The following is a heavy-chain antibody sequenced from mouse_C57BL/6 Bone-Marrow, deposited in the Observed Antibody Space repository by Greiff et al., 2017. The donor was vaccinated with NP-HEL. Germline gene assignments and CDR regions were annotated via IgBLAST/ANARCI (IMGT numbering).Heavy chain of an antibody. CDR1: GYTFTSYW. D-gene: IGHD1-1*01. CDR3: ARRRTTVVAFYWYFDV. J-gene: IGHJ1*03. V-gene: IGHV1-53*01. CDR2: INPSNGGT. Sequence: VQLQQPGTELVKPGASVKLSCKASGYTFTSYWMHWVKQRPGQGLEWIGNINPSNGGTNYNEKFKSKATLTVDKSSSTAYMQLSSLTSEDSAVYYCARRRTTVVAFYWYFDVWGTGTTVTVSS.